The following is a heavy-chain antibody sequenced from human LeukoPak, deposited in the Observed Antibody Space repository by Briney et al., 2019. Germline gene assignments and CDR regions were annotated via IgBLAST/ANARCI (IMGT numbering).Heavy chain of an antibody. Sequence: GGSLRLSCAASGFTFSNYAMHWVRQAPGKGLEWVAVISYDGSKKDYADSEKGRFTISRDNSKNTLYLQMNSLRAEDTAVYYCAKDLYGDYFINWFDPWGQGTLVTVSS. J-gene: IGHJ5*02. CDR3: AKDLYGDYFINWFDP. CDR1: GFTFSNYA. CDR2: ISYDGSKK. V-gene: IGHV3-30*04. D-gene: IGHD4-17*01.